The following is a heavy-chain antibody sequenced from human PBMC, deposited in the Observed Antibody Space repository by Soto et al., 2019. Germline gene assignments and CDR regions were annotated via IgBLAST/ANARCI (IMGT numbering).Heavy chain of an antibody. CDR3: ARAPGMGAVDY. CDR2: IWYDGSNK. D-gene: IGHD1-26*01. V-gene: IGHV3-33*01. J-gene: IGHJ4*02. Sequence: QVQLVNSGGGVVQPGRSRRLSCAASGFTFSSYGMHWVRQAPGKGLEWVAVIWYDGSNKYYADSVKGRFTISRDNSKNTLYLQMNSLRAEDTAVYYCARAPGMGAVDYWGQGTLVTVSS. CDR1: GFTFSSYG.